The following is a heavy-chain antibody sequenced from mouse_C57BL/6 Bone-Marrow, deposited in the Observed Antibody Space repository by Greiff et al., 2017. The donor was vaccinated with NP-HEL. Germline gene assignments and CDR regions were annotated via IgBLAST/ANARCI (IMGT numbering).Heavy chain of an antibody. Sequence: EVQGVESGGGLVQPGGSLKLSCAASGFTFSDYYMYWVRQTPEKRLEWVAYISNGGGSTYYPDTVKGRFTISRDNAKNTLYLQMSRLKSEDTAMYYCAPHAMDYWGQGTSVTVSS. CDR1: GFTFSDYY. CDR2: ISNGGGST. CDR3: APHAMDY. J-gene: IGHJ4*01. V-gene: IGHV5-12*01.